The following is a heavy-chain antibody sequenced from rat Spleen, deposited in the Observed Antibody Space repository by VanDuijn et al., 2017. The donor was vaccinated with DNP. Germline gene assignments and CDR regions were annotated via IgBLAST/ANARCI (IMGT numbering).Heavy chain of an antibody. D-gene: IGHD1-9*01. J-gene: IGHJ3*01. V-gene: IGHV5-25*01. Sequence: EVQLVESGGGLVQPGRSLKLSCAASGFTFNNYYMAWVRQAPTKGLEWVASISPSGGSTYYRDSVKGRFTVSRDNAKSSLYLQMDSLRSEDTATYYCARRDTYYGFNWFAYWGQGTLVTVSS. CDR3: ARRDTYYGFNWFAY. CDR2: ISPSGGST. CDR1: GFTFNNYY.